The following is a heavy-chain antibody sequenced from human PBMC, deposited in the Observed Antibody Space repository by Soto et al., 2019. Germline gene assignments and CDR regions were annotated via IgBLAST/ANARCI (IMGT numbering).Heavy chain of an antibody. CDR2: IWYDGSNK. CDR1: GFTFSSYG. CDR3: AREGEWELPFFDY. V-gene: IGHV3-33*01. Sequence: GGSLRLSCAASGFTFSSYGIHWVRQAPGKGLEWVAVIWYDGSNKYYADSVKGRFTISRDNSKNTLYLQMNSLRAEDTAVYYCAREGEWELPFFDYWGQGTLVTVSS. J-gene: IGHJ4*02. D-gene: IGHD1-26*01.